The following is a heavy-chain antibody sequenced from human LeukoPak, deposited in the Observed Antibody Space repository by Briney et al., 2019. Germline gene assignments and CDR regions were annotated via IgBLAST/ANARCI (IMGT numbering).Heavy chain of an antibody. Sequence: GGSLRLSCAASGFTFSDYYMSWIRQAPGKGLEWVSYISSSGSTIYYADSLKGRFTISRDNAKNTLYLQMNSLRAEDTAVYYCARQQRYFDWAPDYWGQGTLVTVSS. J-gene: IGHJ4*02. V-gene: IGHV3-11*04. CDR2: ISSSGSTI. D-gene: IGHD3-9*01. CDR1: GFTFSDYY. CDR3: ARQQRYFDWAPDY.